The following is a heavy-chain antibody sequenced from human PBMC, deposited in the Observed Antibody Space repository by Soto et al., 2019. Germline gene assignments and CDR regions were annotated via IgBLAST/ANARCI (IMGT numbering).Heavy chain of an antibody. CDR2: IYYSGST. Sequence: SETLSLTCTVSGGSISSSSYYWGWIRQPPGKGLEWIGSIYYSGSTYYNPSLKSRVTISVDTSKNQFSLKLSSVTAADTAVYYCARRVIAVAGRDEWSWFDPWGQGTLVTVSS. D-gene: IGHD6-19*01. J-gene: IGHJ5*02. CDR3: ARRVIAVAGRDEWSWFDP. CDR1: GGSISSSSYY. V-gene: IGHV4-39*01.